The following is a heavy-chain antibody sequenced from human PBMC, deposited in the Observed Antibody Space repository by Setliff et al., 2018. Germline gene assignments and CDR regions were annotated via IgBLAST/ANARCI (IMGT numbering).Heavy chain of an antibody. D-gene: IGHD6-6*01. J-gene: IGHJ3*01. Sequence: ASVKVSCKASGYTFTNYDINWVRQAPGQGLEWLGRIDLYNAGTTYAEKMETKVTMTVDTSSNIGYMELRSLTSDDTGICFCAMSSWPGRPNDFDLWGQGTEVTVSS. V-gene: IGHV1-18*01. CDR1: GYTFTNYD. CDR3: AMSSWPGRPNDFDL. CDR2: IDLYNAGT.